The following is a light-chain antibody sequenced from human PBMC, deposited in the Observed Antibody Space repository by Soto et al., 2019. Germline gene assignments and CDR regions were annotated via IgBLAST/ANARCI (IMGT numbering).Light chain of an antibody. CDR2: EVS. V-gene: IGLV2-14*01. CDR1: SSDVGGYNY. Sequence: QSALTQPASVSRSPGQSITISCTGTSSDVGGYNYVSWYQQHPGKAPKLMIYEVSNRPSGVSNRFSGSKSGNTASLTISGLQAEDEADYYCSSYTSSSTPWVFGGGTQLTVL. CDR3: SSYTSSSTPWV. J-gene: IGLJ3*02.